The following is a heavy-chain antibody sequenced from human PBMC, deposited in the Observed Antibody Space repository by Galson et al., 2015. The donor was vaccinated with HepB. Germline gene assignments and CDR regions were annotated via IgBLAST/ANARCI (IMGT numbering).Heavy chain of an antibody. V-gene: IGHV1-18*01. CDR3: ARARYSTSPPDY. CDR1: GYTFTNYG. J-gene: IGHJ4*02. Sequence: SVKVSCKASGYTFTNYGINWVRQAPGQGLEWMGWISGYNVNTNYAQKLQVRVTVTTDTSTSTAYMELRSLRSDDTAVYYCARARYSTSPPDYWGQGTLVTVSS. CDR2: ISGYNVNT. D-gene: IGHD1-26*01.